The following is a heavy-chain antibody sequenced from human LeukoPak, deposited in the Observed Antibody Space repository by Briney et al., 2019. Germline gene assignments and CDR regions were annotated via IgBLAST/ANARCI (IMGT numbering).Heavy chain of an antibody. V-gene: IGHV3-30-3*01. D-gene: IGHD6-19*01. J-gene: IGHJ3*02. Sequence: PGGSLRLSCAASGFTFSSYAMHWVRQAPGKGLEWVAVISYDGSNKYYADSVKGRFTISRDNSKNTLYLQMNSLRAEDTAVYYCAREGPVAGHFDAFDIWGQGTMVTVSS. CDR3: AREGPVAGHFDAFDI. CDR1: GFTFSSYA. CDR2: ISYDGSNK.